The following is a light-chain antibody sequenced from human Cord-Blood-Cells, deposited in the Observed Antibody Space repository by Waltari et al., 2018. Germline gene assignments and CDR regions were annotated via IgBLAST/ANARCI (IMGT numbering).Light chain of an antibody. CDR2: DAS. J-gene: IGKJ3*01. CDR1: QGISSA. Sequence: AIQLTQSPSSLSASVGDRVTITCRASQGISSALAWYQQKPGKAPKLLIYDASSLESGVPSRFSGSGSGKDFAHTCSSLQPEDFATYDCQQFNSYPFTFGPGTKVDIK. CDR3: QQFNSYPFT. V-gene: IGKV1-13*02.